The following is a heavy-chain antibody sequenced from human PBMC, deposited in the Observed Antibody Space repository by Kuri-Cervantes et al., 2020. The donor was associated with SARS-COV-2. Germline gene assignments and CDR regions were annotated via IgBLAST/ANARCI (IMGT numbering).Heavy chain of an antibody. CDR3: ARWGNDDWDDDAFDI. J-gene: IGHJ3*02. CDR1: GYTFTGYY. CDR2: INPNSGGT. D-gene: IGHD3-9*01. Sequence: ASVKVSCKASGYTFTGYYMHWVRQAPGQGLEWMGWINPNSGGTNYAQKFQGRVTMTRDTSISTAYMELSRLRSDDTAVYYCARWGNDDWDDDAFDIWGQGTMVTVSS. V-gene: IGHV1-2*02.